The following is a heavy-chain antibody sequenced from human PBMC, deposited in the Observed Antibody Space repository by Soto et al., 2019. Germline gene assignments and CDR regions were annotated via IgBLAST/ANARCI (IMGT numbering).Heavy chain of an antibody. CDR2: INPNSGGA. V-gene: IGHV1-2*02. J-gene: IGHJ4*02. CDR3: ARVNVVVVAATREYYFDY. Sequence: ASVKVSCKASGYTFTGYYMHWVRQAPGQGLEWMGWINPNSGGANYAQKFQGRVTMTRDTSISTAYMELSRLRSDDTAVYYCARVNVVVVAATREYYFDYWGQGTLVTVSS. D-gene: IGHD2-15*01. CDR1: GYTFTGYY.